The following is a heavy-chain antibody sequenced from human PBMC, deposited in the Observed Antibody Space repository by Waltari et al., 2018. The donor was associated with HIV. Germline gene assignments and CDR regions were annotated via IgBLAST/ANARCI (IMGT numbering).Heavy chain of an antibody. CDR1: GYTFTTYA. Sequence: QVQLVQSGSELKKPGASVKVSCRASGYTFTTYAINWVRQAPGQGLEWMGWINTKTGNQTYAHDFTGRFVFSSDTSVSTAYLQINSLKAEDTAVYYCARGPGRSVDYWGQGTLVTVSS. CDR2: INTKTGNQ. D-gene: IGHD3-10*01. V-gene: IGHV7-4-1*02. J-gene: IGHJ4*02. CDR3: ARGPGRSVDY.